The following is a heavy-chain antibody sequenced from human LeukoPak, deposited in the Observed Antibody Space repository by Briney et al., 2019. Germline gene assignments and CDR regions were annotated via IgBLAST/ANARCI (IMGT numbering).Heavy chain of an antibody. CDR1: GFTFSSYA. D-gene: IGHD3-16*01. Sequence: GASLRPSCAASGFTFSSYAMSWVRQAPGKGLEWVSAISGSGGSTYYADSVKGRFTISRDNSKNTLYLQMNSLRAEDTAVYYCARRYDYVWGSYHTFDYWGQGTLVTVSS. J-gene: IGHJ4*02. CDR3: ARRYDYVWGSYHTFDY. CDR2: ISGSGGST. V-gene: IGHV3-23*01.